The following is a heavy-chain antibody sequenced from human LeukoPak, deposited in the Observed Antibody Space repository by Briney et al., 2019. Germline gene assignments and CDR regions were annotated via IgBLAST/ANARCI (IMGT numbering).Heavy chain of an antibody. J-gene: IGHJ4*02. V-gene: IGHV3-48*03. Sequence: PGGSLRLSCAASGFTFSSYEMNWVRQAPGKGLEWVSYISSSGSTIYYADSVKGRFTISRDNAKNSLYLQMNSLRAEDTAVYYCARDRSIDSSGYYYVVRPFDYWGQGTLVTVSS. CDR2: ISSSGSTI. CDR3: ARDRSIDSSGYYYVVRPFDY. CDR1: GFTFSSYE. D-gene: IGHD3-22*01.